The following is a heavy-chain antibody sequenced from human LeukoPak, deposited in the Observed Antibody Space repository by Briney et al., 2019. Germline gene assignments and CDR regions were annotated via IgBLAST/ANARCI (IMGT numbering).Heavy chain of an antibody. J-gene: IGHJ4*02. CDR2: ISYSGST. V-gene: IGHV4-59*08. CDR3: ARQLGRAMIY. Sequence: PSETLSLTCSVSGGSISDYYWSWIRQPPGQGLEWIGYISYSGSTNYNPSLKSRVTISVDTSKSQFSLKLTSVTAADTAVYYCARQLGRAMIYWGQGNLVTVSS. CDR1: GGSISDYY. D-gene: IGHD7-27*01.